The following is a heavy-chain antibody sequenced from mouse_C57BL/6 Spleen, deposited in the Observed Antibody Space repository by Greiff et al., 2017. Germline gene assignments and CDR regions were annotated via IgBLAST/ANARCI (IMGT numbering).Heavy chain of an antibody. Sequence: QVQLQQPGAELVKPGASVKMSCKASGYTFTSYWITWVKQRPGQGLEWIGDIYPGSGSTNYNEKFKSKATLTVDTSSSTAYMQLSSLTSEDSAVYYCARRPPVYYAMDYWGQGTPVTVSS. CDR1: GYTFTSYW. V-gene: IGHV1-55*01. CDR2: IYPGSGST. J-gene: IGHJ4*01. CDR3: ARRPPVYYAMDY.